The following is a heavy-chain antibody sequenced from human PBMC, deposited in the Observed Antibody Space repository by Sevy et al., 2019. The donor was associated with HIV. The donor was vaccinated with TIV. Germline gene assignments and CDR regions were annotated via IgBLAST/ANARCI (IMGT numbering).Heavy chain of an antibody. D-gene: IGHD2-15*01. Sequence: GGSLRLSCAASRLTFSSSSVNWVRQAPGKGLEWVSLISGSGGSTFYADSVKGRFTISRDNSKNTLYLQMNSLRADDTAVYYCAKDGGYRSPSLANWGQGTLVTVSS. J-gene: IGHJ4*02. CDR3: AKDGGYRSPSLAN. V-gene: IGHV3-23*01. CDR1: RLTFSSSS. CDR2: ISGSGGST.